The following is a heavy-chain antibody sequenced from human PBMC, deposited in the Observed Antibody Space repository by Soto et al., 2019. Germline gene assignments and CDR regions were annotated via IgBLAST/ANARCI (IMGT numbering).Heavy chain of an antibody. Sequence: ASVKLSCTTSGSTFTGSYMHWLRQAPGQLLEWMGWMNPNSGNTGYAQKFQGRVTMTRNTSTSTVYMEMSSLRSEDTAVYYWVRVRKEWLQLDDDAFDLWGQGTMVTVS. CDR1: GSTFTGSY. D-gene: IGHD5-12*01. J-gene: IGHJ3*01. CDR2: MNPNSGNT. V-gene: IGHV1-8*02. CDR3: VRVRKEWLQLDDDAFDL.